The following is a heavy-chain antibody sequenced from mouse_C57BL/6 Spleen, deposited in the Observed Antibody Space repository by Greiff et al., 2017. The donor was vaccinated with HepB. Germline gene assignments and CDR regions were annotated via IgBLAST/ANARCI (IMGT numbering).Heavy chain of an antibody. Sequence: VQLQQPGAELVRPGSSVKLSCKASGYTFTSYWMHWVKQRPIQGLEWIGNIDPSDSATHYNQKFKDKATLTVDKSSSTAYMQLSSLTSEDSAVYYCARDFFDYWGQGTTLTVSS. J-gene: IGHJ2*01. CDR2: IDPSDSAT. CDR3: ARDFFDY. V-gene: IGHV1-52*01. CDR1: GYTFTSYW.